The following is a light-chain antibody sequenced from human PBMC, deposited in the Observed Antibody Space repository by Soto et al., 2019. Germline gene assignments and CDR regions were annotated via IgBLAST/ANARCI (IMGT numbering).Light chain of an antibody. CDR2: GAS. CDR3: QQYNNWPLT. CDR1: QSVGSN. Sequence: EIVMTQSPATLSVSPGERATLSCRASQSVGSNLAWYQQKPGQAPRLLIYGASTRATGIPAGFSGSGSGTDFTLTIGSLQYEDFVVYFCQQYNNWPLTLGGGTKVDIK. J-gene: IGKJ4*01. V-gene: IGKV3-15*01.